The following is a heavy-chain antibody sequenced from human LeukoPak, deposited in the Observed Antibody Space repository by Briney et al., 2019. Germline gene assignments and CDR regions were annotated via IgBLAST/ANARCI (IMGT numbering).Heavy chain of an antibody. CDR2: IYTSGST. D-gene: IGHD6-19*01. CDR1: GGSISNGAYY. J-gene: IGHJ6*03. Sequence: SETLSLTCTVSGGSISNGAYYWSWIRQPAGKGLEWIGRIYTSGSTDYNPSLKSRVTISVDRSKNQFSLKLNSVTAEDTAVYYCARARRGGYSSGWYPPYYYYYMDVWGKGTTVTVSS. CDR3: ARARRGGYSSGWYPPYYYYYMDV. V-gene: IGHV4-61*02.